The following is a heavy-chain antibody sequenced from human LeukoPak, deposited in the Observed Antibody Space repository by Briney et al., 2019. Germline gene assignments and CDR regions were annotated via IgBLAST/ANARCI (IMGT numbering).Heavy chain of an antibody. CDR1: GFTVSSNY. Sequence: SGGSLRLSCAASGFTVSSNYMSWVRQAPGKGLEWVSVIYSGGSTYYADSVKGRFTISRDNSKNTLYLQMNSLRAEDTAVYYCARGGDFGVPAPLGIDAFDLWGQGTKVTVSS. CDR2: IYSGGST. V-gene: IGHV3-53*01. D-gene: IGHD2-2*01. CDR3: ARGGDFGVPAPLGIDAFDL. J-gene: IGHJ3*01.